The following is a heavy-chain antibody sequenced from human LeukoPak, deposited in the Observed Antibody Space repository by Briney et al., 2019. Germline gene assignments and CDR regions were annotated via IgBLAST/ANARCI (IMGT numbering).Heavy chain of an antibody. J-gene: IGHJ4*02. CDR2: INPSGGST. D-gene: IGHD5-18*01. Sequence: GASVKVSCKASGYTFTSYYMHWVRQSPGQGLEWMGIINPSGGSTSYAQKFQGRVTMTRETSTSTVYMELSSLRSEDTAVYYCASSGYSYGYHYWGQGTLVTVSS. V-gene: IGHV1-46*01. CDR1: GYTFTSYY. CDR3: ASSGYSYGYHY.